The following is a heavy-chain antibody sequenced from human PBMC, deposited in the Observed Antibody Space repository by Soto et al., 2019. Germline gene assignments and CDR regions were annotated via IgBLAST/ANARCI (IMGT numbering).Heavy chain of an antibody. CDR2: ILPIFTTA. CDR3: AKDIGFQQHLFVFDN. CDR1: GGTFSNYA. J-gene: IGHJ4*02. Sequence: SVKVSCKASGGTFSNYAFSWVRQAPGQGLEWMGGILPIFTTATYAPKFQDRVTITADESTSTVYMDLSSLRSEDTALYYCAKDIGFQQHLFVFDNWGQGTLVTVSS. V-gene: IGHV1-69*13. D-gene: IGHD6-13*01.